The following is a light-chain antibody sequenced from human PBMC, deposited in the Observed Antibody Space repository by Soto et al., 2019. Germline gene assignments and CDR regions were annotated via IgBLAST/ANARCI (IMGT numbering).Light chain of an antibody. CDR2: WAS. J-gene: IGKJ4*01. V-gene: IGKV4-1*01. Sequence: DIVMTQSPDSLAVSLGARATINCKSSQTVFYSSNNKNYLAWHQQKPGQPPKVLIYWASTRESGVPDRFSGSGSGTDFTLTISSLQAEDVAVYDGQQDYRTGSFGGGTKVEIK. CDR3: QQDYRTGS. CDR1: QTVFYSSNNKNY.